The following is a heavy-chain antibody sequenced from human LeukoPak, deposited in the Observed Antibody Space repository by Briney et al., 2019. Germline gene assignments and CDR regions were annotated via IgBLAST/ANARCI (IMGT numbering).Heavy chain of an antibody. D-gene: IGHD3-16*01. Sequence: GGSLRLSCAASEFTFSSYSMNWVRQAPGKGLEWVSSISSSSSYIYYADSVKGRFTISRDNAKNSLYLQMNSLRAEDTAVYYCARGAEEYWYRHWGQGTLVTVSS. CDR3: ARGAEEYWYRH. J-gene: IGHJ5*02. CDR1: EFTFSSYS. CDR2: ISSSSSYI. V-gene: IGHV3-21*01.